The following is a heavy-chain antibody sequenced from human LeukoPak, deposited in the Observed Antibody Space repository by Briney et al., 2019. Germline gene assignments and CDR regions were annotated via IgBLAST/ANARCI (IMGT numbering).Heavy chain of an antibody. V-gene: IGHV3-23*01. CDR2: ISISGGNT. Sequence: GGSLRLSCVASGLTLRDFAMTWVRQAPGKGLDWVSSISISGGNTYYADSVKGRFTISRDNSKNTVYLQMNSLRAEDTAVYYCARDHPPVAVVAAVRFDPWGQGTLVTVSS. CDR3: ARDHPPVAVVAAVRFDP. D-gene: IGHD2-15*01. CDR1: GLTLRDFA. J-gene: IGHJ5*02.